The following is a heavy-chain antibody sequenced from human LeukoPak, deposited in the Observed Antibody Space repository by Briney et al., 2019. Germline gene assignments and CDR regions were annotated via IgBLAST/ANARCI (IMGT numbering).Heavy chain of an antibody. CDR3: TTDRNDILTGYSHAFDI. D-gene: IGHD3-9*01. Sequence: TGGSLRLSCAASGFTFSNAWMSWVRQAPGKGLEWVGRIKSKTDGGTTDYAAPVKGRFTISRDDSKNTLYLQMNSLKTEDTAVYYCTTDRNDILTGYSHAFDIWGQGTMVTVSS. CDR2: IKSKTDGGTT. V-gene: IGHV3-15*01. CDR1: GFTFSNAW. J-gene: IGHJ3*02.